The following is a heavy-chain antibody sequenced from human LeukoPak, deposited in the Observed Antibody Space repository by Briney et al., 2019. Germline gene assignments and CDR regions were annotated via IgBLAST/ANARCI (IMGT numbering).Heavy chain of an antibody. J-gene: IGHJ5*02. CDR3: ARVLSTMVRGVREDWFDP. V-gene: IGHV3-53*01. D-gene: IGHD3-10*01. Sequence: GGSLRLSCAASGFTVSSNYTSWVRQAPGKGLEWVSVIYSGGSTYYADSVKGRFTISRDNSKNTLYLQMNSLRAEDTAVYYCARVLSTMVRGVREDWFDPWGQGTLVTVSS. CDR1: GFTVSSNY. CDR2: IYSGGST.